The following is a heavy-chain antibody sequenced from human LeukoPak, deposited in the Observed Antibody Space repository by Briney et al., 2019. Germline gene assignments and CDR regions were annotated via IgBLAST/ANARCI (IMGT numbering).Heavy chain of an antibody. V-gene: IGHV3-7*02. CDR1: GFTISFYW. Sequence: GGSLRLSCAASGFTISFYWMSWVRQAPGKGLEWVANINQVASEKNYVDSVKGRFTISRDNAKNSLYLQMHSLRPEDTAVFYCVKTMVTFGGLIRTDAFDIWGQGTMVTVSS. J-gene: IGHJ3*02. CDR3: VKTMVTFGGLIRTDAFDI. CDR2: INQVASEK. D-gene: IGHD3-16*01.